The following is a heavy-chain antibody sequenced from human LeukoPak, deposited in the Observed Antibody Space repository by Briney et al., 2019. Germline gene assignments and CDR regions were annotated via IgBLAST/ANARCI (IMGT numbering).Heavy chain of an antibody. CDR1: GFTFSSYG. Sequence: PGGSLRLSCAASGFTFSSYGMHWVRQAPGKGLEWVAFIRYDGSNKYYADSVKGRFTISRDNSKNTLYLQMNSLRAEDTAVYYCAKDGAFEYYYDSSGYFTWGQGTLVTVSS. D-gene: IGHD3-22*01. J-gene: IGHJ5*02. CDR2: IRYDGSNK. CDR3: AKDGAFEYYYDSSGYFT. V-gene: IGHV3-30*02.